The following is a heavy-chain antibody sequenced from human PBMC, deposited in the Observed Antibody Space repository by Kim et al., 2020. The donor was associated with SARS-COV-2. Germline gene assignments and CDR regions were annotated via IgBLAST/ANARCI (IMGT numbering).Heavy chain of an antibody. J-gene: IGHJ6*01. Sequence: GGSLRLSCAASGFTFSSCAMHWVRQAPGKGLEWVAVISYDGSNKNYADSVKGRFTISRDNSKNTLYLQMNRLRAEDTALYYCARDTWSRLRGLTYSYYGMDLWGQG. D-gene: IGHD3-10*01. CDR3: ARDTWSRLRGLTYSYYGMDL. CDR1: GFTFSSCA. V-gene: IGHV3-30-3*01. CDR2: ISYDGSNK.